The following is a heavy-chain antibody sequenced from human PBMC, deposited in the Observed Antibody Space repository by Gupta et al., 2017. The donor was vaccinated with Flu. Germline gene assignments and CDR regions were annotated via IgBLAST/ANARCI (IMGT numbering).Heavy chain of an antibody. Sequence: QAQLVESGGGVVQPERSLRLSCVAPGFTFRSFGMHWVRQAPGKGLEWVAVISYDGSNKWHADSVKGRFTISRDNSKNTLYLQMNSLRPEDTAMYYCAKGGLHNWNYDGDYWGQGTLVTVSS. CDR3: AKGGLHNWNYDGDY. J-gene: IGHJ4*02. CDR2: ISYDGSNK. V-gene: IGHV3-30*18. D-gene: IGHD1-7*01. CDR1: GFTFRSFG.